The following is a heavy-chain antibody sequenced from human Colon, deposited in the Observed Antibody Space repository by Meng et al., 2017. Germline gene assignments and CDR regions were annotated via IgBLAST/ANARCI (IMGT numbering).Heavy chain of an antibody. CDR1: GDSVTTTLSS. CDR2: IYDNGYT. D-gene: IGHD3-16*01. CDR3: ARGYRGSTYFAY. J-gene: IGHJ4*02. V-gene: IGHV4-30-2*06. Sequence: QLQLQESGPRLVKPSQTLSLACAVSGDSVTTTLSSWSWIRQSPGKGLEWIGNIYDNGYTYYSPSLRSRVTISVDRSNNQFSLNLNSVTAADTAVYFCARGYRGSTYFAYWGQGTLVTVSS.